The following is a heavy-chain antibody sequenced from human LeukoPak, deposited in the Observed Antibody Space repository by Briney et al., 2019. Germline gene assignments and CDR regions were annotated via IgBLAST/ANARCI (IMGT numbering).Heavy chain of an antibody. CDR1: GFTFSSYS. V-gene: IGHV3-48*04. J-gene: IGHJ4*02. CDR2: ISSGSSTI. Sequence: GGSLRLSCAASGFTFSSYSMNWVRQAPGKGLEWVSYISSGSSTIYYADSVKGRFTISRDNAKNSLYLQMSSLRAEDTAVYYCATYSGYDYFDYWGQGTLVTVSS. CDR3: ATYSGYDYFDY. D-gene: IGHD5-12*01.